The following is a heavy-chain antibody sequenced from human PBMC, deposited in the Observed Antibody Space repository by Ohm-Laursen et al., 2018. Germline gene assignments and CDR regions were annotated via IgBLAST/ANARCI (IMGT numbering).Heavy chain of an antibody. CDR1: GFTFDDYA. Sequence: SLRLSCTASGFTFDDYAMHWVRQAPGKGLEWVSGISWNSGGIGYADSVKGRFTISRDNAKNSLYLQMNSLRAEDTAVYYCAKTPYNWNLDYWGQGTLVTVSS. CDR2: ISWNSGGI. V-gene: IGHV3-9*01. J-gene: IGHJ4*02. D-gene: IGHD1-1*01. CDR3: AKTPYNWNLDY.